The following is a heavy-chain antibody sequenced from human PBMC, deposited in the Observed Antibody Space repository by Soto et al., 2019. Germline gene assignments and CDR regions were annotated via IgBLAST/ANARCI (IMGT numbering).Heavy chain of an antibody. Sequence: EVQLVESGGGLVKPGGSLRLSCAASGFTFSSYSMNWVRQAPGKGLEWVSSISSSSSYIYYAASVKGRFTISRDNAKNSLYLQMNSLRAEDTAVYYCARGADDFNWFDPWGQGTLVTVSS. CDR3: ARGADDFNWFDP. J-gene: IGHJ5*02. V-gene: IGHV3-21*01. D-gene: IGHD2-21*02. CDR1: GFTFSSYS. CDR2: ISSSSSYI.